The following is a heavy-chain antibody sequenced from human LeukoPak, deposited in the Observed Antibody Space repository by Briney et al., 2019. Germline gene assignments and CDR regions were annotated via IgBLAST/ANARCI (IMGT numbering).Heavy chain of an antibody. J-gene: IGHJ6*02. CDR2: IYYMGRT. Sequence: SETLSLTCTVSGASICSYYYSWVRQPPGKGLEWMGYIYYMGRTTYNPSLQGRVTISIDTSKKQFSLKLSSVTAADTAVYYCVGGDMTSSHFYGMDVWGQGTTVIVSS. V-gene: IGHV4-59*01. CDR3: VGGDMTSSHFYGMDV. D-gene: IGHD2-21*02. CDR1: GASICSYY.